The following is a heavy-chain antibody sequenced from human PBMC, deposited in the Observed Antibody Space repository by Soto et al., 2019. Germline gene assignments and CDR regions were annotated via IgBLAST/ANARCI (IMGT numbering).Heavy chain of an antibody. CDR1: GGTLSNSA. D-gene: IGHD3-22*01. V-gene: IGHV1-69*19. J-gene: IGHJ6*02. Sequence: QLQLAQSGADVKKAGSSVKVSCKASGGTLSNSAFSWVRQAPGQGLEWMGGIIAVFGIVNYAQKFQDRVTITADEFTSTAYMGLGGWRAGNPPFYFCGRGRIVVVRILAYYGRDVWGQGTTVTV. CDR3: GRGRIVVVRILAYYGRDV. CDR2: IIAVFGIV.